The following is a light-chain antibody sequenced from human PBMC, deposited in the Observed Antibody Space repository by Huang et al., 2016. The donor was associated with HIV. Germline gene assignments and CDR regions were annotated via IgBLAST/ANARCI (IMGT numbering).Light chain of an antibody. V-gene: IGKV2-28*01. CDR3: MQTLQTPYT. CDR2: LAS. Sequence: DFVMTQSPLSLPVTPGEPASISCRSRQSLLHNNGYSYVDWYVQKPGQSPQLLIYLASKRAPGVPDRFSGSGSGVDFALKISRVEAEDVGVYYCMQTLQTPYTFGQGTKLEIK. CDR1: QSLLHNNGYSY. J-gene: IGKJ2*01.